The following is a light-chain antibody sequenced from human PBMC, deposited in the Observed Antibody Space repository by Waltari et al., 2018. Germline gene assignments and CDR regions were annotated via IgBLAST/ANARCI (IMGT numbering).Light chain of an antibody. CDR2: SAS. Sequence: DIQMTQSPSSVSASVGDRVTITCRASQSISSSLAWYQQKPGKAPTLLIYSASILQTGVPARFSGSGSGTDFSLTINSLQPEDFATYFCQQGASVPPTFGQGT. V-gene: IGKV1-12*01. CDR3: QQGASVPPT. J-gene: IGKJ1*01. CDR1: QSISSS.